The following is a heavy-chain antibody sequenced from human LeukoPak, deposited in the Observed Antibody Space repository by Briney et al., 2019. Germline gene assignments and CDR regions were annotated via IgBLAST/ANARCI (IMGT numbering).Heavy chain of an antibody. CDR2: IYYSGST. CDR3: ARHNPITIFGVVIISWFDP. D-gene: IGHD3-3*01. J-gene: IGHJ5*02. CDR1: GGSFSGYY. V-gene: IGHV4-59*01. Sequence: PSETLSLTCAVYGGSFSGYYWSWIRQPPGKGLEWIGYIYYSGSTNYNPSLKSRVTISVDTSKNQFSLKLSSVTAADTAVYYCARHNPITIFGVVIISWFDPWGQGTLVTVSS.